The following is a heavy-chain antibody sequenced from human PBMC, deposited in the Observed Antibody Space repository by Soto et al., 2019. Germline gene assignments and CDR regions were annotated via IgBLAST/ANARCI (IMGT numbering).Heavy chain of an antibody. D-gene: IGHD6-13*01. CDR3: ARGGGIAAAGSLYYYYMDV. V-gene: IGHV4-34*01. Sequence: SETLSLTCAVYGGSFSGYYWSWIRQPPGKGLEWIGEINHSGSTNYNPSLKSRVTISVDTSKNQFSLKLSSVTAADTAVYYCARGGGIAAAGSLYYYYMDVWGKGTTVTVSS. CDR2: INHSGST. J-gene: IGHJ6*03. CDR1: GGSFSGYY.